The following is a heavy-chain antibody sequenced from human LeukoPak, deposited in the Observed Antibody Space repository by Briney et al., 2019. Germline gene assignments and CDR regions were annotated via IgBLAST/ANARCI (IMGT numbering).Heavy chain of an antibody. CDR2: IYYSGST. V-gene: IGHV4-39*07. CDR3: ARDHKQLVLRYFDY. D-gene: IGHD6-13*01. Sequence: KPSETLSLTCTVSGGSISSSSYYWGWIRQPPGKGLEWIGSIYYSGSTYYNPSLKSRVTISVDTSKNQFSLKLSSVTAADTAVYYCARDHKQLVLRYFDYWGQGTLVTVSS. CDR1: GGSISSSSYY. J-gene: IGHJ4*02.